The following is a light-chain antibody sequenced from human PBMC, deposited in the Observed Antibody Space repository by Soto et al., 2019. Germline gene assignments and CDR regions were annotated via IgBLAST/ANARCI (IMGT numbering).Light chain of an antibody. CDR2: LGS. V-gene: IGKV2-28*01. Sequence: EIVMTQSPLSLPVTPGEPASISCRSSQSLLHSNGYNYLDWYLQKPGQSPQLLIYLGSNRASGVPDRFSGSGSGTDFTLTISRVEAEDVGVYYCMQALQTPWTFGQGTKVEIK. J-gene: IGKJ1*01. CDR3: MQALQTPWT. CDR1: QSLLHSNGYNY.